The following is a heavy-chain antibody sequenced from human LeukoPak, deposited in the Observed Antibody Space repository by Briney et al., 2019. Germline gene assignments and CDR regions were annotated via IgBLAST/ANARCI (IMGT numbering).Heavy chain of an antibody. Sequence: SETLSLTCTVSGGSISSSSYYWGWIRQPPGKGLEWIGSIYYSGSTYYNPSLKSRVTISVDTSKNQFSLKLSSVTAADTAVYYCARDCRVPAITFGGVIVSYFDYWGQGTLVTVSS. J-gene: IGHJ4*02. CDR1: GGSISSSSYY. CDR2: IYYSGST. V-gene: IGHV4-39*07. CDR3: ARDCRVPAITFGGVIVSYFDY. D-gene: IGHD3-16*02.